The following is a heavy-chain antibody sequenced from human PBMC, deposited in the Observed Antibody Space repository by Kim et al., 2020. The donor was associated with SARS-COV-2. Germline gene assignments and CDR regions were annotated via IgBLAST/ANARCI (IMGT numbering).Heavy chain of an antibody. CDR3: ATGSSGSEQIDY. CDR1: GGSISDYY. Sequence: SETLSLTCTASGGSISDYYWSWIRQPPGKGLEWIGYIYDSGRTNYNPSLKSRVTISIDTSKNQFSLKLSSVTAADTAVYYCATGSSGSEQIDYWGQGILVIVSS. J-gene: IGHJ4*02. CDR2: IYDSGRT. V-gene: IGHV4-59*13. D-gene: IGHD3-10*01.